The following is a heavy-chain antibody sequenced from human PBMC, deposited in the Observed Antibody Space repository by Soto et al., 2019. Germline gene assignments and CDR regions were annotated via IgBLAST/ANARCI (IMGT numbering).Heavy chain of an antibody. Sequence: GASVKVSCKASGGTFSSYAISWVRQAPGQGLEWMGGIIPIFGTANYAQKIQGRVTITADESTSTAYMELSSLRSEDTAVYYCARAPYSGYPAYLDYWGQGTLVTVSS. J-gene: IGHJ4*02. CDR2: IIPIFGTA. V-gene: IGHV1-69*13. CDR1: GGTFSSYA. CDR3: ARAPYSGYPAYLDY. D-gene: IGHD5-12*01.